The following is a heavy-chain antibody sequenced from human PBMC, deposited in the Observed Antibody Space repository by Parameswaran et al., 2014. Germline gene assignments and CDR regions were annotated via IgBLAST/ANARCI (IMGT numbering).Heavy chain of an antibody. J-gene: IGHJ4*02. D-gene: IGHD4-11*01. CDR1: GGTFSSYT. CDR2: IIPILGIA. CDR3: AVPYSNPGFHFDY. Sequence: SVKVSCKASGGTFSSYTISWVRQAPGQGLEWMGRIIPILGIANYAQKFQGRVTITADKSTSTAYMELSSLRSEDTAVYYCAVPYSNPGFHFDYWGQGTLVTVSS. V-gene: IGHV1-69*02.